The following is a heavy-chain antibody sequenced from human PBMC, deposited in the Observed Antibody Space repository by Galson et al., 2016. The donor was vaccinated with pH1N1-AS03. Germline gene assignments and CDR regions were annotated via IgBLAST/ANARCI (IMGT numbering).Heavy chain of an antibody. CDR3: VRGSPHSSSTNYAFDL. Sequence: SVKVSCKASGYAFTDYYMHLLRQAPGQGLEWMGWINTDSGGTDYAQKFQGRVTMTRDASISTTYMELSSLRSDDAAVYYCVRGSPHSSSTNYAFDLWGRGTMVTVSS. D-gene: IGHD6-13*01. CDR1: GYAFTDYY. CDR2: INTDSGGT. J-gene: IGHJ3*01. V-gene: IGHV1-2*02.